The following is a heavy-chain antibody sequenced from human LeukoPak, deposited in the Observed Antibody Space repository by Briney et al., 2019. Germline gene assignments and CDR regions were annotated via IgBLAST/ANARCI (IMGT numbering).Heavy chain of an antibody. CDR2: ISGSGGST. J-gene: IGHJ6*02. Sequence: GGSLRLSCSASGFTFSSYAMSSVRQAPGKGVECVSAISGSGGSTYYAESVKGRFTISRDNSKNTLYLQMNSLRAEDTAVYYCAKDRLPSALYYYYYGMDVWGQGTTVTVSS. CDR3: AKDRLPSALYYYYYGMDV. V-gene: IGHV3-23*01. CDR1: GFTFSSYA.